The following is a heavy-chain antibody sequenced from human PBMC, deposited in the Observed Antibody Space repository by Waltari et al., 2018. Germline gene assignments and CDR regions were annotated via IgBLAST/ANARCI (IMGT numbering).Heavy chain of an antibody. Sequence: EVQLLESGGDLVQPGGSLRLSCAASGFTFSNYAMTWVRQGPGKGLEWVSIISGSGDSTISAESLKGRFTISRDNSQNTLYLQINSLRAEDTAVYYCAKGLGAVCDGDCSSRFFDLWGRGTLVTVSS. CDR2: ISGSGDST. D-gene: IGHD2-21*02. CDR3: AKGLGAVCDGDCSSRFFDL. V-gene: IGHV3-23*01. CDR1: GFTFSNYA. J-gene: IGHJ2*01.